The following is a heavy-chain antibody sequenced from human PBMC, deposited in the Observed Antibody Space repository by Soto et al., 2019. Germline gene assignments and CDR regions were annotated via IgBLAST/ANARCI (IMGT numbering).Heavy chain of an antibody. CDR2: ISAHNGNT. J-gene: IGHJ4*02. V-gene: IGHV1-18*01. D-gene: IGHD1-1*01. CDR3: ARGRYGDY. CDR1: GYTFTSYG. Sequence: QVHLVQSGAEVKKPGASVKVSCKASGYTFTSYGITWVRQAPGQGLEWMGWISAHNGNTDYAQKLQGRVIVTRDTSTSTAHMELRSLRSDDTAVDYCARGRYGDYWGQGALVTVSS.